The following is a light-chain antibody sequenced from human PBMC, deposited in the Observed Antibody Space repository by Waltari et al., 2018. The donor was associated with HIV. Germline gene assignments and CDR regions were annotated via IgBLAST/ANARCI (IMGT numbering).Light chain of an antibody. J-gene: IGKJ3*01. Sequence: DIQMTQSPSSLSASLGDRVIITCRSSQTISTYVNWYQHKPGRAPNLLIYAASTLHDGVASRFSGSGSGTEFNLTINSLQVEDFAVYYCQQSYSGLTFGPGTKVDV. CDR1: QTISTY. V-gene: IGKV1-39*01. CDR3: QQSYSGLT. CDR2: AAS.